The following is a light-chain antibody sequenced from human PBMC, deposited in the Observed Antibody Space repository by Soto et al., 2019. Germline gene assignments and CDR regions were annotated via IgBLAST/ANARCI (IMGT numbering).Light chain of an antibody. V-gene: IGKV2-28*01. CDR1: QSLLHSNGYNY. CDR3: MQALQTPFT. CDR2: LGS. J-gene: IGKJ3*01. Sequence: DLVMTQSPLFLPVTPGEPASISCRSSQSLLHSNGYNYLDWYLQKPGQSPQLLVYLGSNRASGVPDRFSGSGSGTDFTLKISRVEAEDVGVYYCMQALQTPFTFGPGTKVDIK.